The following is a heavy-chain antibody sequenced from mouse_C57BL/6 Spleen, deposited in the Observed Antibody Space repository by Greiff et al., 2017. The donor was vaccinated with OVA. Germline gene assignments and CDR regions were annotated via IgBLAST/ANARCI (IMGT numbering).Heavy chain of an antibody. CDR1: GYAFSSSW. CDR2: IYPGDGDT. V-gene: IGHV1-82*01. CDR3: AREDTTVVAPFAY. D-gene: IGHD1-1*01. J-gene: IGHJ3*01. Sequence: QVQLQQSGPELVKPGASVKISCKASGYAFSSSWMNWVKQRPGKGLEWIGRIYPGDGDTNYNGKFKGKATLTADKSSSTAYMQLSSLTSEDSTVYFCAREDTTVVAPFAYWGQGTLVTVSA.